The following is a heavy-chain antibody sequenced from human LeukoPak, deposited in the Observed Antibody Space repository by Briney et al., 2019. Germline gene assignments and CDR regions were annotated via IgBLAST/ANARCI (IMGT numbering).Heavy chain of an antibody. CDR2: ISYDGSNK. CDR1: GFTFSSYG. V-gene: IGHV3-30*18. J-gene: IGHJ6*02. CDR3: AKDGADIVVVVAAPLSYYYYGVDV. D-gene: IGHD2-15*01. Sequence: PGRSLRLSCAASGFTFSSYGMHWVRQAPGKGLEWVAVISYDGSNKYYADSVKGRFTISRDNSKNTLYLQMNSLRAEDTAVYYCAKDGADIVVVVAAPLSYYYYGVDVWGQGTTVTGSS.